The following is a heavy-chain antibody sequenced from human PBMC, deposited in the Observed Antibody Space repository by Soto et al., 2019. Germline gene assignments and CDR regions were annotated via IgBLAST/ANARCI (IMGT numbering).Heavy chain of an antibody. CDR3: ASRPYYYYGSGSYYYYYHYGMDV. CDR1: GYTFTSYD. J-gene: IGHJ6*02. Sequence: ASVKVSCKASGYTFTSYDINWVRQATGQGLEWMGWMNPNSGNTGYAQKFQGRVTMTRNTSISTAYMELSSLRSEDTAVYYCASRPYYYYGSGSYYYYYHYGMDVWGQGTTVTVSS. D-gene: IGHD3-10*01. V-gene: IGHV1-8*01. CDR2: MNPNSGNT.